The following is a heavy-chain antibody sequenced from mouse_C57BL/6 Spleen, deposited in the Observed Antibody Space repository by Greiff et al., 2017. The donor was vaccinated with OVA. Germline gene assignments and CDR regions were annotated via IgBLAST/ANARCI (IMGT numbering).Heavy chain of an antibody. V-gene: IGHV5-9-1*02. CDR3: TREYDYVPFAY. CDR1: GFTFSSYA. CDR2: ISSGGDYI. J-gene: IGHJ3*01. Sequence: DVQLVESGEGLVKPGGSLKLSCAASGFTFSSYAMSWVRQTPEKRLEWVAYISSGGDYIYYADTVKGRFTISRDNARNTLYLQMSSLKSEDTAMYYCTREYDYVPFAYWGQGTLVTVSA. D-gene: IGHD2-4*01.